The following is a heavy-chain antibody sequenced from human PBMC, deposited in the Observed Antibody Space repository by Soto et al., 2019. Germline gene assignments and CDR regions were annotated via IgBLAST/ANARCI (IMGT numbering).Heavy chain of an antibody. V-gene: IGHV3-30-3*01. CDR3: ASYLSGSGD. D-gene: IGHD3-10*01. CDR2: ISYDGSNK. Sequence: QVQLVESGGGVVQPGRSLRLSCAASGFAFSSYAMHWVRQAPGKGLEWVAVISYDGSNKYYADSVKGRFTISRDNSKNTLYLQMNSLRADDTAVYYCASYLSGSGDWGQGTLVTVSS. J-gene: IGHJ4*02. CDR1: GFAFSSYA.